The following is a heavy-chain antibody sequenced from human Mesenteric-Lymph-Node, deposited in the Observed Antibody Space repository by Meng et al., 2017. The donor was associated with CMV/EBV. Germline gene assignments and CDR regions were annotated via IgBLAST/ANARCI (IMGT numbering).Heavy chain of an antibody. CDR3: ARTSIAAAATGY. CDR1: GGSISSGGYY. D-gene: IGHD6-13*01. CDR2: IYYSGST. Sequence: TGSGGSISSGGYYWSWSRQHPGKGLEWIGYIYYSGSTYYNPSLKSRVTISVDTSKNQFSLKLSSVTATDTAVYYCARTSIAAAATGYWGQGTLVTVSS. V-gene: IGHV4-31*02. J-gene: IGHJ4*02.